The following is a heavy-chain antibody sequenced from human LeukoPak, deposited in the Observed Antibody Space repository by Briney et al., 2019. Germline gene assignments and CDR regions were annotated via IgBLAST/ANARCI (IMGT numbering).Heavy chain of an antibody. CDR1: GFTLSSYA. D-gene: IGHD1-1*01. CDR2: ISVSGNT. Sequence: GGSLRLSCAASGFTLSSYAMSWVRQAPGKGLEWVSAISVSGNTYHADSVKGRFTISRDSSKNTLYLQMNSLRAEDTAVYYCARERKYDSNFDYWGQGTLVTVSS. J-gene: IGHJ4*02. CDR3: ARERKYDSNFDY. V-gene: IGHV3-23*01.